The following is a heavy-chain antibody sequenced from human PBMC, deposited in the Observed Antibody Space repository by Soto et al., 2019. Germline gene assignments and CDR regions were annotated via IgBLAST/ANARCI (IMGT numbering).Heavy chain of an antibody. V-gene: IGHV4-31*11. CDR2: IYYSGGT. CDR3: ARGGRRSPGMDV. CDR1: GGSISSGGYS. Sequence: PSETLSLTCAVSGGSISSGGYSWSWIRQPPGKGLEWIGYIYYSGGTYYNPSLKSRVTISVDTSKNQFSLKLSSVAAADTAVYYCARGGRRSPGMDVWGQGTTVTVSS. J-gene: IGHJ6*02.